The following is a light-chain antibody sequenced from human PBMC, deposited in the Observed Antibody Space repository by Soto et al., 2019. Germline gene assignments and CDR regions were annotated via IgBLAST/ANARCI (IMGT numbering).Light chain of an antibody. CDR2: DVS. CDR1: SSDVGGYNY. J-gene: IGLJ1*01. V-gene: IGLV2-11*01. Sequence: QCALAQPRSVSGSPGQSVTISCTGTSSDVGGYNYVSWYQQHPGKAPKLMIYDVSKRPSGVPDRFSGSKSGNTASLTISGLQAEDEADYYCCSYAGSFRVFGTGTKVTVL. CDR3: CSYAGSFRV.